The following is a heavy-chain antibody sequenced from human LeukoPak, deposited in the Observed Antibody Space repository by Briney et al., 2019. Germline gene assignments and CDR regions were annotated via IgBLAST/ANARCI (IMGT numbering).Heavy chain of an antibody. CDR1: GYTFSDHY. CDR3: ARGALDLETVTNYFEK. CDR2: INPNNGAT. J-gene: IGHJ4*02. D-gene: IGHD4-17*01. Sequence: GASVKVSCKASGYTFSDHYIQWVRQAPGQGLEWLGWINPNNGATSYARKFQGRVTMTRDTSISTAYMELSRLGSDDTAVYYCARGALDLETVTNYFEKWGQGTLVTVFS. V-gene: IGHV1-2*02.